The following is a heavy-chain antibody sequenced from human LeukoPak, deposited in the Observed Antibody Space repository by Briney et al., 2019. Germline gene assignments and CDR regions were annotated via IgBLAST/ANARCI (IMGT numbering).Heavy chain of an antibody. J-gene: IGHJ6*02. CDR2: IYSGGST. CDR1: GFTVSSNY. V-gene: IGHV3-53*01. Sequence: GGSLRLSCAASGFTVSSNYMSWVRQAPGKGLEWVSVIYSGGSTYYADSVKGRFTISRDNSKNTLYLQMNSLRAEDTAVYYCARDRKPSMAQGVYYYYYGMDVWGQGTTVTVSS. D-gene: IGHD2/OR15-2a*01. CDR3: ARDRKPSMAQGVYYYYYGMDV.